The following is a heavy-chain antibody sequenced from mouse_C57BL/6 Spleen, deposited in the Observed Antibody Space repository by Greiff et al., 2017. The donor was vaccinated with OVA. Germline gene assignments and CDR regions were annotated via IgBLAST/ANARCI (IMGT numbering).Heavy chain of an antibody. CDR3: GRGYDYGYFDV. J-gene: IGHJ1*03. D-gene: IGHD2-3*01. CDR1: GYTFTSYW. V-gene: IGHV1-61*01. Sequence: QVQLQQPGAELVRPGSSVKLSCKASGYTFTSYWMDWVKQRPGQGLEWIGNIYPSDSETHYNQKFKDKATLTVDKSSSTAYMPLSSLTSADSAVFCCGRGYDYGYFDVWGTGTTVTVSS. CDR2: IYPSDSET.